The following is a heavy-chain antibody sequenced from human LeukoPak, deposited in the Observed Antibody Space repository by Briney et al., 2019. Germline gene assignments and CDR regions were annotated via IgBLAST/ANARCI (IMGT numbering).Heavy chain of an antibody. J-gene: IGHJ4*02. CDR3: ATYSSGWYTFDY. V-gene: IGHV1-69*02. D-gene: IGHD6-19*01. CDR1: GVTFSSYT. Sequence: SVKVSCKASGVTFSSYTISWVRQAPGQGLEWMGRIIPILGIANYAQKFQGRVTITADKSTSTAYMELSSLRSEDTAVYYCATYSSGWYTFDYWGQGTLVTVSS. CDR2: IIPILGIA.